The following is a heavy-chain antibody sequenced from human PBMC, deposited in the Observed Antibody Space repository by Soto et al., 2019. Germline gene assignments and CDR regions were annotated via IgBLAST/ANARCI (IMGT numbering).Heavy chain of an antibody. CDR2: INHSGST. Sequence: PSETLSLTCAVYGGSFSGYYWSWIRQPPGKGLEWIGEINHSGSTNYNPSLKSRVTISVDTSKNQFSLKLSSVTAADTAVYYCARNSPLSNWNYGIGYYHYGMDVWGQGTTVTVSS. CDR3: ARNSPLSNWNYGIGYYHYGMDV. D-gene: IGHD1-7*01. CDR1: GGSFSGYY. J-gene: IGHJ6*02. V-gene: IGHV4-34*01.